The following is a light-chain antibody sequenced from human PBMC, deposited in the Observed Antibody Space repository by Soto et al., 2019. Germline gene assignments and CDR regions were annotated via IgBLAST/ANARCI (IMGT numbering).Light chain of an antibody. CDR3: QQSYSIPQT. Sequence: DIQMTQSPSSLSASVGDRVTIACRASQSISSYLNWYQKKPGKAPKLLIYAASSLQSGVPSRFSGCGSGTDFTLTISSLQPEDFATYFCQQSYSIPQTFGQGTKVDIK. CDR1: QSISSY. V-gene: IGKV1-39*01. J-gene: IGKJ1*01. CDR2: AAS.